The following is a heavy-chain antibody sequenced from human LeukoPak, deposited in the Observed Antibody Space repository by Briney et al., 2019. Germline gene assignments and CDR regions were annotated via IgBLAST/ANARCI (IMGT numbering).Heavy chain of an antibody. J-gene: IGHJ4*02. V-gene: IGHV3-66*01. CDR1: GFTVSINY. D-gene: IGHD6-13*01. CDR3: ARGPDSSNWYEPVDY. Sequence: PGGSLRLSCAASGFTVSINYMSWVRQAPGKGLEWVSVIYSGGSTYHADSVKGRFTISRDNSKNTVYLQMNSLRAEDTAVYYCARGPDSSNWYEPVDYWGQGTQVTVSS. CDR2: IYSGGST.